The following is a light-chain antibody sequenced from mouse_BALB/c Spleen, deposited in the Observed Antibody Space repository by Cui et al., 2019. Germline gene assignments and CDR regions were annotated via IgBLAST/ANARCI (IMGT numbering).Light chain of an antibody. CDR1: HDLYDN. V-gene: IGKV17-127*01. CDR2: ESN. J-gene: IGKJ2*01. Sequence: DTTVTQSPASLSVAAGENVTIRCLTSHDLYDNMTWYQQKPGEPPKLLIAESNSLHAGVPSRSSSSGYGTDFVFTIENTLAEDVADYYCLQSDNMPYTFGGGTKLEIK. CDR3: LQSDNMPYT.